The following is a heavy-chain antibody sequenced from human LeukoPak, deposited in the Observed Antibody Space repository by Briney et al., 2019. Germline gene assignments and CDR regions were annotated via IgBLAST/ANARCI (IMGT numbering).Heavy chain of an antibody. J-gene: IGHJ4*02. D-gene: IGHD2-2*01. CDR2: IGADTGNT. Sequence: ASVKVSCKTSGYTFYDYGISWVRQAPGQGLEWMGWIGADTGNTNFAQKLQDRVTMTTDTSTSTAYMELRSLTSDDTAVYYCARDSRETXSTSDFDFWGQGTLVTVSS. CDR3: ARDSRETXSTSDFDF. CDR1: GYTFYDYG. V-gene: IGHV1-18*04.